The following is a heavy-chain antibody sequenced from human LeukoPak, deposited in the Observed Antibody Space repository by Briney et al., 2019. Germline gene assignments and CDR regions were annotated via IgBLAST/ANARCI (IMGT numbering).Heavy chain of an antibody. CDR1: GGTFSSYA. V-gene: IGHV1-69*04. D-gene: IGHD6-13*01. CDR2: IIPILGIA. Sequence: GSSVKVSCKASGGTFSSYAISWVRQAPGQGLEWMGRIIPILGIANYAQKFQGRVTITADKSTSTAYMELSSLRSEDTAVYYCASGGPLAAAGNEGVWGQGTMVTVSS. CDR3: ASGGPLAAAGNEGV. J-gene: IGHJ3*01.